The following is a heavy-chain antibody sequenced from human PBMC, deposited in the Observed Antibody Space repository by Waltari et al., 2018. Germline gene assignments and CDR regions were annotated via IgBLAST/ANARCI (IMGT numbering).Heavy chain of an antibody. CDR3: ATYQLLHNYNSYYMDV. V-gene: IGHV1-2*02. CDR1: GCTCTGYY. Sequence: QVQLVQSGAEVKKPGAPLKVSCKASGCTCTGYYLHWVRQAPGQGLEWMGWINPSFGNTKYAEKCQGRVTMTRDTSINTAYMGLTRLRSDDTAVYYCATYQLLHNYNSYYMDVWGNGTTVTVSS. J-gene: IGHJ6*03. CDR2: INPSFGNT. D-gene: IGHD2-2*01.